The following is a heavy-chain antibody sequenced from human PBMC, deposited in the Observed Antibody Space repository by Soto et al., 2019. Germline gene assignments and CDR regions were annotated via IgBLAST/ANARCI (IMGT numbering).Heavy chain of an antibody. V-gene: IGHV3-23*01. CDR2: ISGSGGST. D-gene: IGHD3-3*01. Sequence: GGSLRLSCAASGFTFSSYAMSWVRQAPGKGLEWVSAISGSGGSTYYADSVKGRFTISRDNSKNTLYLQMNSLRAEDTAVYYCAKDLTPVLRFLGWLNWFDPWGQGTLVTVSS. CDR1: GFTFSSYA. J-gene: IGHJ5*02. CDR3: AKDLTPVLRFLGWLNWFDP.